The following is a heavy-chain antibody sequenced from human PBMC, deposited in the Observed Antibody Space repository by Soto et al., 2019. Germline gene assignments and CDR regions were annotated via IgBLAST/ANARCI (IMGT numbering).Heavy chain of an antibody. V-gene: IGHV1-18*04. D-gene: IGHD6-13*01. CDR1: GYIFTSYG. CDR3: ARYSRTMEREFDY. J-gene: IGHJ4*02. Sequence: ASVKVSCKASGYIFTSYGINWVRQAPGQGLEWMGWISAYNGNTNYAQKLQGRVTMTTDASTSTAYMELRSLRSDDTAVYYCARYSRTMEREFDYWGQGTLVTVSS. CDR2: ISAYNGNT.